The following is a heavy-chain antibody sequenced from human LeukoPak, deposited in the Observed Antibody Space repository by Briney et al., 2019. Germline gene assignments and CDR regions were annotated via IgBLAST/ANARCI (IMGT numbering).Heavy chain of an antibody. CDR3: AREYTATDY. CDR2: MSYDGSNR. V-gene: IGHV3-30-3*01. Sequence: GRSLRLSCAASVFTFSSYAMHWVGQAPGKGVEGVAVMSYDGSNRYYADSVKGRVTISRDNSKNPLYLQMNSLRAEDTAVYYCAREYTATDYWGQGTLVTVSS. J-gene: IGHJ4*02. CDR1: VFTFSSYA. D-gene: IGHD5-18*01.